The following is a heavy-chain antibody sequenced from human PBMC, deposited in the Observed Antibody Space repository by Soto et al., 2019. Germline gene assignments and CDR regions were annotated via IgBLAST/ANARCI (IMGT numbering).Heavy chain of an antibody. CDR1: GFSLSTSGVG. Sequence: GTTLVNPTQTLTLTCTFSGFSLSTSGVGVGWIRQPPGKALEWIKLIYWDDDKRYSPSLKRRLTITNDTSKNQVILTMTNMGPVDTATYHCAHSTVSYFDSWGQGALVT. CDR3: AHSTVSYFDS. D-gene: IGHD4-17*01. V-gene: IGHV2-5*02. J-gene: IGHJ4*02. CDR2: IYWDDDK.